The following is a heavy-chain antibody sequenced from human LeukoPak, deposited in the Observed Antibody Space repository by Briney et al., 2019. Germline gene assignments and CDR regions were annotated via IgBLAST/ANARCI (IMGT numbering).Heavy chain of an antibody. V-gene: IGHV3-23*01. D-gene: IGHD4-17*01. CDR3: AKSYGDSYYFDY. J-gene: IGHJ4*02. Sequence: GGPLRLSCAASGFTFSSYAMSWVRQAPGEGLEWVSAISGSGGSTYYADSVKGRFTISRDNSKNTLYLQMNSLRAEDTAVYYCAKSYGDSYYFDYWGQGTLVTVSS. CDR1: GFTFSSYA. CDR2: ISGSGGST.